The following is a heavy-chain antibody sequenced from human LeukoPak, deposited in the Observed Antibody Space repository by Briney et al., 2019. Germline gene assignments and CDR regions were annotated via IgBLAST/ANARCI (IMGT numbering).Heavy chain of an antibody. D-gene: IGHD2-15*01. Sequence: PGGSLRLSCAASGFTFSSYWMHWVRQAPGKGLVWVSRINSDGSSTSYADSVKGRFIISRDNAKNTLYLQMNSLRAEDTAVYYCARVACGGSCPEYFDYWGQGTLVTVSS. CDR2: INSDGSST. V-gene: IGHV3-74*01. CDR1: GFTFSSYW. CDR3: ARVACGGSCPEYFDY. J-gene: IGHJ4*02.